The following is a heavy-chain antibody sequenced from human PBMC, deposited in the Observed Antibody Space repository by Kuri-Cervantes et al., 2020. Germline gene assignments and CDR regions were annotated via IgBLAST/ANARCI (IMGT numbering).Heavy chain of an antibody. Sequence: SVKVSCKVSGYTLTELSMHWVRQAPGKGLEWMGGIIPIFGTANYAQKFQGRVTITADKSTSTAYMELSSLRSEDTAVYYCARAPYDFWSGYDYYYYYMDVWGKGTTVTVSS. CDR1: GYTLTELS. D-gene: IGHD3-3*01. V-gene: IGHV1-69*06. CDR2: IIPIFGTA. J-gene: IGHJ6*03. CDR3: ARAPYDFWSGYDYYYYYMDV.